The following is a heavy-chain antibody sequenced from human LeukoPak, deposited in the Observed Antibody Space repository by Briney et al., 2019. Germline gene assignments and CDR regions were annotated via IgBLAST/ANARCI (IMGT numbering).Heavy chain of an antibody. Sequence: ASVKVSCKASVYTFTGYYMHWVRQAPGQGLEWMGWINPHNGDTNYAQKFQGRVTMTRDTSITTAYMELSRLKSDDTAVYYCATVRDIVVGGGPYYFDYWGQGTLVTVSS. CDR3: ATVRDIVVGGGPYYFDY. D-gene: IGHD2-15*01. CDR2: INPHNGDT. V-gene: IGHV1-2*02. J-gene: IGHJ4*02. CDR1: VYTFTGYY.